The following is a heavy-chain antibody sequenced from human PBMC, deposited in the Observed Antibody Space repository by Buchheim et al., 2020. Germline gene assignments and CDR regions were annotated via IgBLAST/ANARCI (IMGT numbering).Heavy chain of an antibody. D-gene: IGHD3-10*02. CDR3: AKDYYVSRWCNWFDP. Sequence: QVQLVESGGGVVQPGRSLRLSCEASGFTLSSHGMHWVRQAPGKGLEWVAMISSDGHDKYYVDSVKGRFTISRDNSKNTLYLEMKSLRDEDTALYYCAKDYYVSRWCNWFDPWGQGTL. V-gene: IGHV3-30*18. CDR2: ISSDGHDK. J-gene: IGHJ5*02. CDR1: GFTLSSHG.